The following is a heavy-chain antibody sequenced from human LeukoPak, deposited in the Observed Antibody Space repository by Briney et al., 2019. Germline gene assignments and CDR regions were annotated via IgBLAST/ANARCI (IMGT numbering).Heavy chain of an antibody. D-gene: IGHD1-7*01. CDR1: GDSVSSNSAA. J-gene: IGHJ6*01. CDR2: TYYRSKWYN. Sequence: SQTLSLTCAISGDSVSSNSAAWNWIRQSPSRGLEWLGRTYYRSKWYNDYAVSVKGRITVNPDTSKNQFSLQLNSVTPEDTAVYYCARETGTTSYYYYGMDVWGQGTTVTVSS. CDR3: ARETGTTSYYYYGMDV. V-gene: IGHV6-1*01.